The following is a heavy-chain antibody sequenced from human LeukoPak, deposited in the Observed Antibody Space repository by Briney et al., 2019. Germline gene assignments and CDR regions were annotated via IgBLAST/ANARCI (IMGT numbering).Heavy chain of an antibody. CDR2: ISYDGSNK. CDR1: GFTFSSYA. J-gene: IGHJ4*02. Sequence: GGSLRLSCAASGFTFSSYAMHWVRQAPGKGLEWVAVISYDGSNKYYADSVKGRFTISRDNSKNTLYLQMNSLRAEDTAVYYCARDLRFDYWGQGTLVTVSS. CDR3: ARDLRFDY. V-gene: IGHV3-30*04.